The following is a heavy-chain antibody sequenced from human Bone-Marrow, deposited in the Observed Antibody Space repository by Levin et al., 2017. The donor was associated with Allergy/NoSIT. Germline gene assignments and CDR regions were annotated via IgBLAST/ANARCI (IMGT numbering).Heavy chain of an antibody. CDR3: ATQKDYYDSTGYYSSTGAFDY. Sequence: GGSLRLSCAASGFTFSSYAMSWVRQAPGKGLDWVSAISGTGGSTYYAYSVKGRFTISRDNSKNTLYLQMNSLRAEDTAVYYCATQKDYYDSTGYYSSTGAFDYWGQGALVTVTS. CDR1: GFTFSSYA. V-gene: IGHV3-23*01. D-gene: IGHD3-22*01. J-gene: IGHJ4*02. CDR2: ISGTGGST.